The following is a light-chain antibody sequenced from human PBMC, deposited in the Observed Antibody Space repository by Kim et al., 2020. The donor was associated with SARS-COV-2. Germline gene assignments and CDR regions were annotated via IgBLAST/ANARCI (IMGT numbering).Light chain of an antibody. V-gene: IGLV6-57*03. CDR2: EDD. CDR3: QSYDSTYVV. CDR1: SGSIASNY. J-gene: IGLJ2*01. Sequence: NFMLTQPHSVSESPGKTVTISCTRRSGSIASNYVPWYQQRPGSAPTTVIYEDDQRPSGVPDRFSGSIDSSSNSASLTISGLKTEDEADYYCQSYDSTYVVVGGGTQLTVL.